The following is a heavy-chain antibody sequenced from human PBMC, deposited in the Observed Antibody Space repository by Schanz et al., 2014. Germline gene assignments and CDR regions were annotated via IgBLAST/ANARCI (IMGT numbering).Heavy chain of an antibody. CDR1: GFTFSSYA. V-gene: IGHV3-23*01. CDR3: AKGRFGELSAFDI. Sequence: EVQLLESGGGLVQPGGSLRLSCAASGFTFSSYAMSWVRQAPGKGLEWVSAISGSGGSTYYADSVKGRFTISRDNSKITLYLQMNSLRAEDTAVYSCAKGRFGELSAFDIWGQGTMVTVSS. D-gene: IGHD3-10*01. CDR2: ISGSGGST. J-gene: IGHJ3*02.